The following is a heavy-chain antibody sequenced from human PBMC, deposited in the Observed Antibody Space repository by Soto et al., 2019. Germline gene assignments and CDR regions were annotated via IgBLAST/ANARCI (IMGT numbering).Heavy chain of an antibody. CDR2: INPNGDST. V-gene: IGHV1-46*01. Sequence: QVHLVQSGAEVKKPGASVKVSCKASGYIFINYYIHWVRQAPGQGREWIGIINPNGDSTNYAQKFRGRVNMARDTSTSTVYLDLSSLRSDDTAVYYCARDLAAADYWGQGTLVTVSS. CDR3: ARDLAAADY. D-gene: IGHD6-13*01. J-gene: IGHJ4*02. CDR1: GYIFINYY.